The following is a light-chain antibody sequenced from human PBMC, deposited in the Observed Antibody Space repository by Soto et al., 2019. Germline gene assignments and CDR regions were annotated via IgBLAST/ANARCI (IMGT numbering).Light chain of an antibody. V-gene: IGKV3-15*01. CDR1: QSVSSN. J-gene: IGKJ1*01. CDR3: QQFDKWPPST. CDR2: GAS. Sequence: EKALTQSPVTLSLSPGERATLSCRASQSVSSNLAWYQQRPGQAPRLLIYGASTRASGVPDRFSGSGSGTEFILTISSLQSEDSAVYYCQQFDKWPPSTFGQGTKVDIK.